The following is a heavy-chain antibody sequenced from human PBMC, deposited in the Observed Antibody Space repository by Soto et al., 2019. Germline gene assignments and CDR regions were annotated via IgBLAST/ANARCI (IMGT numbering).Heavy chain of an antibody. CDR3: ARYSSSSNWFDP. J-gene: IGHJ5*02. V-gene: IGHV4-34*01. CDR1: GGSFSGYY. CDR2: INHSGST. Sequence: SETLSLTCAVYGGSFSGYYWSWIRQPPGKGLEWIGEINHSGSTNYNPSLKRRVTISVDTSKNQFSLNLISVTAAYTAVYYCARYSSSSNWFDPWGQGTLVTVSS. D-gene: IGHD6-6*01.